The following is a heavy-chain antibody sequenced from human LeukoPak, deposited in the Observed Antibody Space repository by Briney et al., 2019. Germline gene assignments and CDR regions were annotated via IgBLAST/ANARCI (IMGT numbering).Heavy chain of an antibody. J-gene: IGHJ1*01. V-gene: IGHV3-20*04. D-gene: IGHD3-22*01. CDR3: ARAPDYYDSSGYYEYFQH. Sequence: PGGSLRLSCAAPGFTFDDYGMSWVRQAPGKGLEWVSGINWNGGSTGYADSVKGRFTISRDNAKNSLYLQTNSLRAEDTALYYCARAPDYYDSSGYYEYFQHWGQGTLVTVSS. CDR2: INWNGGST. CDR1: GFTFDDYG.